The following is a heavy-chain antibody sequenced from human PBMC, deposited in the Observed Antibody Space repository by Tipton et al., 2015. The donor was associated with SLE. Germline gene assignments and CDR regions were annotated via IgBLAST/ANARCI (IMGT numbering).Heavy chain of an antibody. CDR1: GFSISSANYY. V-gene: IGHV4-61*09. J-gene: IGHJ2*01. Sequence: LRLSCTVSGFSISSANYYWTWIRQPAGKGLQWIGHIQTSGSTNYNPSLKSRVTMSVDTSKNQFSLKLSSVTAADTAVYYCAITMAVAAAGYFDLWGRGTLVTVSS. CDR3: AITMAVAAAGYFDL. D-gene: IGHD2-15*01. CDR2: IQTSGST.